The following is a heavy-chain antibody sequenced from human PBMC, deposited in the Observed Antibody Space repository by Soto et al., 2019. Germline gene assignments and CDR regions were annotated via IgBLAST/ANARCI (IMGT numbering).Heavy chain of an antibody. CDR3: ARVNERLQLGGTYNYTLEV. V-gene: IGHV1-69*14. J-gene: IGHJ6*01. CDR2: IIPLFRTP. CDR1: GGTFSSSA. D-gene: IGHD6-25*01. Sequence: QVQLVQSGAEMKEPGSSVKVSCKTSGGTFSSSAISWLRQAPGQGLEWMGGIIPLFRTPVYAQKFQGRVTNAADTSASTAYTAVSSLRSEDTAVYYFARVNERLQLGGTYNYTLEVWCQGTKITFPS.